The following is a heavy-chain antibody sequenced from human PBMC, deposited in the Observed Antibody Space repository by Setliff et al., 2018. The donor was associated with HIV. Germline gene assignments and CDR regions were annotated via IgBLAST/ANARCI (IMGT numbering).Heavy chain of an antibody. CDR3: ATTTPQPQYYYYVDA. CDR1: GYIFSTYG. V-gene: IGHV1-18*01. D-gene: IGHD4-17*01. CDR2: ISASNGNT. Sequence: ASVKVACKASGYIFSTYGISWVRQAPGQGIEWMGWISASNGNTHYAQKVQGRVTLTTDTSTNTAYMELRSLRSDDAAVYYCATTTPQPQYYYYVDAWGKGTTGTAAS. J-gene: IGHJ6*03.